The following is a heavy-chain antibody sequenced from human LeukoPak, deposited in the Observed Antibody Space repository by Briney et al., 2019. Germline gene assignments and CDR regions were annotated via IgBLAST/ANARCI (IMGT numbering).Heavy chain of an antibody. V-gene: IGHV3-30*04. D-gene: IGHD6-19*01. CDR1: GFTFSSYA. CDR3: ASRGYSSGWPFDY. Sequence: GGSLRLSCAASGFTFSSYAMHWVRQAPGKGLEWVAVISRDGSNKYYADSVKGRFTISRDNSKNTLYLQMNSLRAEDTAVYYCASRGYSSGWPFDYWGQGTLVTVSS. CDR2: ISRDGSNK. J-gene: IGHJ4*02.